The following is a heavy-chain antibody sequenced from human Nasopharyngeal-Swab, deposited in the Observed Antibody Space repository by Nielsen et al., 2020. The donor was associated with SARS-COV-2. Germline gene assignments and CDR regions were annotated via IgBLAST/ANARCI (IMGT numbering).Heavy chain of an antibody. Sequence: GESLKISCAASGFTFSSYGMHWVRQASGKGLEWVAVIWYDGSNKYYADSVKGRFTISRDNSKNTLYLQMNSLRAEDTAVYYCARDFGEYYYDSSGSRFDYWGQGTLVTVSS. J-gene: IGHJ4*02. CDR2: IWYDGSNK. CDR3: ARDFGEYYYDSSGSRFDY. CDR1: GFTFSSYG. D-gene: IGHD3-22*01. V-gene: IGHV3-33*01.